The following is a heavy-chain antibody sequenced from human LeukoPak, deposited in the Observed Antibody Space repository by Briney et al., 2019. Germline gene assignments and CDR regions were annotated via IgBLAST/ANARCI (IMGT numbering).Heavy chain of an antibody. J-gene: IGHJ5*02. CDR2: ISSSGGTI. Sequence: GGSLRLSCAASGFTFSTYSMNWVRQAPGKGLEWVSYISSSGGTIYYADSVKGRFTISRDNAKNSLYLQMNSLRAEDTAVYYCARDFGDSYGYDWFDPWGQGTLVTVSS. CDR1: GFTFSTYS. D-gene: IGHD5-18*01. V-gene: IGHV3-48*04. CDR3: ARDFGDSYGYDWFDP.